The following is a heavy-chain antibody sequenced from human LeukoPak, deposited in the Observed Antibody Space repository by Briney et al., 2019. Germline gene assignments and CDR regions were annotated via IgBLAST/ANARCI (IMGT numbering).Heavy chain of an antibody. Sequence: ASVKVSCKASGYTLSGYYIHWVRQAPGQGLEWMGWINPNTGGTKYAQRFQDRVTMTRDTSISTAYMEVSRLRYDDTAVYYCARPLRVTMIRGAAFRASSDFDPWGQGILVTVSS. J-gene: IGHJ5*02. V-gene: IGHV1-2*02. D-gene: IGHD3-10*01. CDR2: INPNTGGT. CDR3: ARPLRVTMIRGAAFRASSDFDP. CDR1: GYTLSGYY.